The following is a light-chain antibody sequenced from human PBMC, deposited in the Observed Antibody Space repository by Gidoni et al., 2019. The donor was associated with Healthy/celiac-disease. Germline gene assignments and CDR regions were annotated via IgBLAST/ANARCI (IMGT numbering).Light chain of an antibody. CDR1: QSVLYSSNNKNY. CDR3: QQYYSTPWT. Sequence: ATINCKSSQSVLYSSNNKNYLAWYQQKPGQPPKLLIYWASTRESGVPDRFSGSGSGTDFTLTISSLQAEDVAVYYCQQYYSTPWTFGQXTKVEIK. J-gene: IGKJ1*01. V-gene: IGKV4-1*01. CDR2: WAS.